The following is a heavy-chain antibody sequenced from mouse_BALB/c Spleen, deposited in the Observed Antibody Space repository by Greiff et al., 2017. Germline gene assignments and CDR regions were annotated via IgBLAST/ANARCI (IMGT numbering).Heavy chain of an antibody. J-gene: IGHJ3*01. D-gene: IGHD2-3*01. V-gene: IGHV3-8*02. CDR3: ATRGGYDGYYGGFAY. CDR1: GDSITSGY. Sequence: VQLQQSGPSLVKPSQTLSLTCSVTGDSITSGYWNWIRKFPGNKLEYMGYISYSGSTYYNPSLKSRISITRDTSKNQYYLQLNSVTTEDTATYYCATRGGYDGYYGGFAYWGQGTLVTVSA. CDR2: ISYSGST.